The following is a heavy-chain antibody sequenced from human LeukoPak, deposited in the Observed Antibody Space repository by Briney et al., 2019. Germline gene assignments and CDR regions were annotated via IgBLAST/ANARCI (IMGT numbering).Heavy chain of an antibody. D-gene: IGHD3-10*01. V-gene: IGHV3-49*04. CDR2: IRSKTYGGTT. CDR3: TPNPMVPFDY. J-gene: IGHJ4*02. CDR1: GLTFADYA. Sequence: PGRSLRLSCTASGLTFADYAMTWVRQAPGKGLEWLGFIRSKTYGGTTEFAASVKGRFTISRDDSKSIAYLQMNSLNTDDTGVYYCTPNPMVPFDYWGQGTLVTVSS.